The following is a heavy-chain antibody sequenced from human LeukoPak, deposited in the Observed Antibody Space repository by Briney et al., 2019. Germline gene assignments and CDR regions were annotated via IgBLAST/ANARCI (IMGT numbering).Heavy chain of an antibody. V-gene: IGHV4-61*02. CDR1: GGSISSGSYY. CDR2: IYTSGST. J-gene: IGHJ5*02. D-gene: IGHD1-26*01. CDR3: ARGVGATRVDWFDP. Sequence: KSSETLSLTCTVSGGSISSGSYYWSWIRQPAGKGLEWIGRIYTSGSTNYNPSLKSRVTMSVDTSKNQFSLKVSSVTAADTAVYYCARGVGATRVDWFDPWGQGTLVTVSS.